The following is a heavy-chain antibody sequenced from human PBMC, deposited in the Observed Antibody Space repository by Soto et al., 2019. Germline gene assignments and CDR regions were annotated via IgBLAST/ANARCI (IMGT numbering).Heavy chain of an antibody. D-gene: IGHD3-22*01. CDR2: ISKSSSYL. V-gene: IGHV3-21*01. J-gene: IGHJ4*02. Sequence: EVQLVESGGGLVKPGGSLTLSCAASGFSFSNYDMNWVRQAPGKGLEWVSSISKSSSYLYYADSVKGRVTIARDNAKNSLYMQMSSLKAEDTAVHYGARVIDYDSSAYSHWGQGNLVPVSS. CDR1: GFSFSNYD. CDR3: ARVIDYDSSAYSH.